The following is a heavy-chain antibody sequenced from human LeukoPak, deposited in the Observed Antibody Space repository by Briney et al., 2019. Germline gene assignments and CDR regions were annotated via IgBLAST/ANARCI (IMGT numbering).Heavy chain of an antibody. CDR2: LTGSGGST. Sequence: GGTLRLSCAASGFTFSSYGMSWVRQAPGKGLEWVSSLTGSGGSTYYADSVKGRFIISRDNPKNTLYLQMNSLRAEDTAVYYCASASYSGYYYMDVWGKGTTVTVSS. D-gene: IGHD2-15*01. J-gene: IGHJ6*03. CDR1: GFTFSSYG. V-gene: IGHV3-23*01. CDR3: ASASYSGYYYMDV.